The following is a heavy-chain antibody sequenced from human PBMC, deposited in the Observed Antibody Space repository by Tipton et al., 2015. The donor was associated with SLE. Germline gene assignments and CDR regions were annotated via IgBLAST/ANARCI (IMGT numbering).Heavy chain of an antibody. CDR1: GYSISSGYY. J-gene: IGHJ4*02. D-gene: IGHD1-20*01. Sequence: TLSLTCTVSGYSISSGYYWGWIRQPPGKRLEWTGSIYHSGSTYYNPTLKSRLTISVDTSKNRFSLKLTSVTAADTAVYYCARDTRGGRVTGPYWGQGTLVTVSS. CDR2: IYHSGST. CDR3: ARDTRGGRVTGPY. V-gene: IGHV4-38-2*02.